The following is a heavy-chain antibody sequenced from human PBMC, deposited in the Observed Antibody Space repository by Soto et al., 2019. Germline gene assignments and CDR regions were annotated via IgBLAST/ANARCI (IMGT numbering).Heavy chain of an antibody. Sequence: QVQLVESGGGVVQPGRSLRLSCAASGFTFSSYAMHWVRQAPGKGLEWVAVISYDGSNKYYADSVKGRFTISRDNSKNTLYLQMNSLRAEDTAVYYCARGYCSGGSCYSAAFDIWGQGTMVTVSS. CDR1: GFTFSSYA. J-gene: IGHJ3*02. V-gene: IGHV3-30-3*01. D-gene: IGHD2-15*01. CDR3: ARGYCSGGSCYSAAFDI. CDR2: ISYDGSNK.